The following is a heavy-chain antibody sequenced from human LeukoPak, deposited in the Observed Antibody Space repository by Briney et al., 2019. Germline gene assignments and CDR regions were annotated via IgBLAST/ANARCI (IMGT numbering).Heavy chain of an antibody. CDR2: IYYSGST. D-gene: IGHD6-13*01. J-gene: IGHJ6*03. V-gene: IGHV4-39*07. CDR3: ARSLGSSWYVYYYYYMDV. Sequence: SETLSLTCTVSGGSISSSSYYWGWIRQPPRKGLGWIGSIYYSGSTYYNPSLKSRVTISVDTSKNQFSLKLSSVTAADTAVYYCARSLGSSWYVYYYYYMDVWGKGTTVTVSS. CDR1: GGSISSSSYY.